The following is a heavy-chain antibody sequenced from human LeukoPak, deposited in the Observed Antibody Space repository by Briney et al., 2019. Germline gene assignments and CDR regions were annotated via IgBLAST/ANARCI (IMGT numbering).Heavy chain of an antibody. J-gene: IGHJ6*02. CDR2: ISYDGSNK. CDR1: GFTFSSYA. V-gene: IGHV3-30-3*01. CDR3: ARDLVLGIAAAGTPLYYGMDV. D-gene: IGHD6-13*01. Sequence: GRSLRLSCAASGFTFSSYAMHWVRQAPGKGLEWVAVISYDGSNKYYADSVKGRFTISRDNSKNTLYLQMNSLRAEDTAVYHCARDLVLGIAAAGTPLYYGMDVWGQGTTVTVSS.